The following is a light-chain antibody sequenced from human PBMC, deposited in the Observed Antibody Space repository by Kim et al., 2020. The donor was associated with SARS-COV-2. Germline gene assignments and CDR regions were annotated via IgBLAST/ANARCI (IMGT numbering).Light chain of an antibody. V-gene: IGKV3-11*01. Sequence: SLSQGESATRSCRASQSVSSYLAWYQQKPGQAPRLLIYDASNRATGIPARFSGSGSGTDFTLTISSLDPEDFAVYYCQQRSNWLYTFGQGTKLEI. J-gene: IGKJ2*01. CDR1: QSVSSY. CDR3: QQRSNWLYT. CDR2: DAS.